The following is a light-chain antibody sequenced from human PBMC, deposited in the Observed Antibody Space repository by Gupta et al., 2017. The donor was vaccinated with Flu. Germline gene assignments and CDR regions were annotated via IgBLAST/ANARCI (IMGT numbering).Light chain of an antibody. J-gene: IGLJ3*02. CDR2: DNF. CDR1: NSNIGINY. V-gene: IGLV1-51*01. Sequence: QSELTQPPSVSAAPGQKVTISCSGSNSNIGINYVSWYQQFPGTAPKLIIYDNFKRLTGVPDRVSGSKSGTSATLTITGLLTGDEADYYCGTWESTLTVSWVFGGGTKVTVL. CDR3: GTWESTLTVSWV.